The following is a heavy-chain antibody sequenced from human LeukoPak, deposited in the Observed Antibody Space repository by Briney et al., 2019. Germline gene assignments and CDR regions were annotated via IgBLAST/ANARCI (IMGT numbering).Heavy chain of an antibody. V-gene: IGHV3-74*01. CDR3: ARAVAVAGYYYYYYGMDV. J-gene: IGHJ6*02. Sequence: GGSLRLSCAASGFTFSSYWMHWVRQAPGKGLVWVSRINSDGSSTSYADSVKGRFTISRDNAKNTLYLQTNSLRAEDTAVYYCARAVAVAGYYYYYYGMDVWGQGTTVTVSS. D-gene: IGHD6-19*01. CDR1: GFTFSSYW. CDR2: INSDGSST.